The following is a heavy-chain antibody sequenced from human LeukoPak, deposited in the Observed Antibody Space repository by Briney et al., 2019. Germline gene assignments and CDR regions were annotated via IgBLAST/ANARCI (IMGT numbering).Heavy chain of an antibody. CDR1: AYSSSSGYY. J-gene: IGHJ4*02. D-gene: IGHD1-26*01. Sequence: SETLSLTCTVSAYSSSSGYYWGWIRQSPGKGLEWIGSINHSGNTYYDPSLKSRVTISIDTSKKQFSLKLSSVTAADTAVYYCARDRGGSYYFDYWGQGTLVTVSA. V-gene: IGHV4-38-2*02. CDR2: INHSGNT. CDR3: ARDRGGSYYFDY.